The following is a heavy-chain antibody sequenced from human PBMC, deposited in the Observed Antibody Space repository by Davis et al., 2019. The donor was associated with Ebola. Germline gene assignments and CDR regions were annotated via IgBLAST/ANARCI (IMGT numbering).Heavy chain of an antibody. CDR2: ITVSGANT. J-gene: IGHJ6*02. V-gene: IGHV3-23*01. CDR1: GLTFSTSV. CDR3: AKDRCSSRRCQDFYYGMDV. Sequence: PGGSLRLSCAASGLTFSTSVMSWVRQAPGKGLEWVSSITVSGANTYYADSVKGRFTISRDHSKNTLYLQVSSLRAEDTAVYYCAKDRCSSRRCQDFYYGMDVWGQGTTVTVSS. D-gene: IGHD2-2*01.